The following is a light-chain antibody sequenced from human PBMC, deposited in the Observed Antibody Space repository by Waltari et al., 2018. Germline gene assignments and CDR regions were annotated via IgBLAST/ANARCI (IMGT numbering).Light chain of an antibody. J-gene: IGKJ4*01. CDR2: KAS. CDR1: QSISNW. Sequence: DIEMTQSPSTLSASVGDRVTITCRASQSISNWLAWYQQKPGKAPNLLIYKASSLESGVPSRFSGSGSGTEFTLTISSLQPDDFATYYCQQYYSYPITFGGGTKVESK. CDR3: QQYYSYPIT. V-gene: IGKV1-5*03.